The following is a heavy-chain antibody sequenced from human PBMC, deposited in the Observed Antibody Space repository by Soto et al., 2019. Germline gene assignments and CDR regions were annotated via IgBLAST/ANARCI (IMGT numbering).Heavy chain of an antibody. Sequence: QVHLVQSGAEVRKPGASVKVSCEASGYTFTDYYIHWVRQAPGQGLEWMGWINPNSGGTSHAQKFQGRVVMTRDTSISTAYLDLGRLRSDDTAVYYCARVRTGLANYFDHWGQGSLVTVSS. D-gene: IGHD1-1*01. J-gene: IGHJ4*02. CDR3: ARVRTGLANYFDH. V-gene: IGHV1-2*02. CDR1: GYTFTDYY. CDR2: INPNSGGT.